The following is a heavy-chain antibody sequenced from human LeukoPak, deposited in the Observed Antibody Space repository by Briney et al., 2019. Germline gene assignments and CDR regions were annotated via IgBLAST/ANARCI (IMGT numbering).Heavy chain of an antibody. CDR2: IYTSGST. Sequence: PSETLSLTCTVSGGSISSGSYYWSWIRQPAGKGLEWTGRIYTSGSTNYNPSLKSRVTISVDTSKNQFSLKLSSVTAADTAVYYCARDLGGDYYYYMDVWGKGTTVTVSS. CDR3: ARDLGGDYYYYMDV. J-gene: IGHJ6*03. V-gene: IGHV4-61*02. CDR1: GGSISSGSYY.